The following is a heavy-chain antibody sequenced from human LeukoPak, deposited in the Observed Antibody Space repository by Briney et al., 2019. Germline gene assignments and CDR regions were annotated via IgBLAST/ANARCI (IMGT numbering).Heavy chain of an antibody. Sequence: SETLSLTCTVSDGSITSSSYYWGWIRQPPGKGLEWIGSLYYTGSTYYNPSLKSRVTISVDTSKNQPSLKLSSVTAADTAVYYCAKNSPKPAGTYFQHCGQGTLVTVSS. CDR2: LYYTGST. CDR3: AKNSPKPAGTYFQH. V-gene: IGHV4-39*01. D-gene: IGHD2-2*01. J-gene: IGHJ1*01. CDR1: DGSITSSSYY.